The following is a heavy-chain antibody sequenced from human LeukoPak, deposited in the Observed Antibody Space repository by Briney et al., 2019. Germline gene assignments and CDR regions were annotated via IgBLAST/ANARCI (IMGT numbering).Heavy chain of an antibody. CDR1: GFTFSSYS. J-gene: IGHJ3*02. CDR2: ISSSSSYI. D-gene: IGHD3-10*02. CDR3: ARDRITMIGAFDI. V-gene: IGHV3-21*01. Sequence: GGSLRLSCAASGFTFSSYSMNWVRQAPGKGLEWVSSISSSSSYIYYADSVKGRFTISRDNAKNSLYLQMNSLRAEDTAVYYCARDRITMIGAFDIWGQGTMVTVSS.